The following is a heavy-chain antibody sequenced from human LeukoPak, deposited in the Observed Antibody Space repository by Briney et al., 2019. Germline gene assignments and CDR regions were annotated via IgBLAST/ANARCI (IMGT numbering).Heavy chain of an antibody. D-gene: IGHD3-9*01. Sequence: GGSLRLSCAASGFTFSSYAMSWVRQALGKGLEWVSAISGSGGSTYYADSVKGRFTISRDNSKNTLYLQMNSLRAEDTAVYYCAKDFERPLYGMDVWGQGTTVTVSS. CDR1: GFTFSSYA. CDR2: ISGSGGST. V-gene: IGHV3-23*01. CDR3: AKDFERPLYGMDV. J-gene: IGHJ6*02.